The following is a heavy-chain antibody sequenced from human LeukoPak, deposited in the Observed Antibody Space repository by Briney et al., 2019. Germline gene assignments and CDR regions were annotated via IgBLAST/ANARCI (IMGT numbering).Heavy chain of an antibody. CDR1: GLTPSDNY. Sequence: GGSLRLSCAASGLTPSDNYMSWVRQAPGKGLEWVSVIYSGGTTTYYADSVKGRFTISRDNSQNTLYLQMSGLRAGDTAVYYCARLYYYGSGSPPYWGQGTLVTVSS. V-gene: IGHV3-53*01. CDR3: ARLYYYGSGSPPY. CDR2: IYSGGTTT. J-gene: IGHJ4*02. D-gene: IGHD3-10*01.